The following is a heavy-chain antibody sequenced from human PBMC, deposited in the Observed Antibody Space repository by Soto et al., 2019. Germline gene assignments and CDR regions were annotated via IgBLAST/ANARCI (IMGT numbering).Heavy chain of an antibody. D-gene: IGHD2-2*01. J-gene: IGHJ4*02. CDR2: TSYDGSDK. V-gene: IGHV3-30*18. CDR3: AKDLNSQLIHYFDY. Sequence: QVQLVGSGGGVVQPGRSLRLSCAASGFTFSSYGMHWVRQAPGKGLEWVAVTSYDGSDKSYADSVRGRFTISRDNSKNTLYLQMNSLRAEDTAVYYCAKDLNSQLIHYFDYWGQGTLVTVSS. CDR1: GFTFSSYG.